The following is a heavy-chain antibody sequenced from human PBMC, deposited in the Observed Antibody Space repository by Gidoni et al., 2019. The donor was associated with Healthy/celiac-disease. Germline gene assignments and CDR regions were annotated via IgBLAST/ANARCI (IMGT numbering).Heavy chain of an antibody. CDR1: GLTFSDYY. CDR3: ARGYFGGEEYYFDH. CDR2: MISSGIPI. J-gene: IGHJ4*02. V-gene: IGHV3-11*01. Sequence: QVQWVESGGGMVKPGGSLRLACAAGGLTFSDYYMTWIRQAPGKGREWFSYMISSGIPITSANSLKGRFTIPRNNAKNSLYLQMNSLRAEDTAVYYCARGYFGGEEYYFDHWGQGTLVTVSS. D-gene: IGHD3-10*01.